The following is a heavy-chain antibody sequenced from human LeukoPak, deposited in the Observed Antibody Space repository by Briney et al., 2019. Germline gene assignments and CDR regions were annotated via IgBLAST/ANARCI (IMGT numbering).Heavy chain of an antibody. CDR1: GGSISSGSYY. CDR2: IYTSGST. V-gene: IGHV4-61*02. J-gene: IGHJ4*02. CDR3: GTLTGEC. D-gene: IGHD3-9*01. Sequence: SETLSLTCTVSGGSISSGSYYWSWIRQPAGKGLEWIGRIYTSGSTNYNPSLKSRVTISVDTSKNQFSLKLSSVTAADTAVYYCGTLTGECWGQGTLVTVSS.